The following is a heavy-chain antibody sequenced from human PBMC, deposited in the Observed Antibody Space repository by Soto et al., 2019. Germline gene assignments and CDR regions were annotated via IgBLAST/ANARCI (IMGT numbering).Heavy chain of an antibody. D-gene: IGHD3-10*01. Sequence: QVQLQESGPGLVKPSETLSLTCTVSGGSVSSGSYYWSWIRQPPGKGLEWIGYIYYSGSTNYNPSLKSRVTISVDTSQTQFSLKLSSVTAADTAVYYWARCDLWFGESDSWGQGTLVTVSS. CDR2: IYYSGST. CDR3: ARCDLWFGESDS. V-gene: IGHV4-61*01. CDR1: GGSVSSGSYY. J-gene: IGHJ5*01.